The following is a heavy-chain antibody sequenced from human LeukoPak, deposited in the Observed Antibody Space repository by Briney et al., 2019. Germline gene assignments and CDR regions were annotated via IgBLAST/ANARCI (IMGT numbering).Heavy chain of an antibody. V-gene: IGHV3-53*01. D-gene: IGHD3-10*01. CDR2: IYSGGST. CDR3: ARETLWFGSNWFDP. Sequence: GGSLRLFCAASGFTVSSNYMSWVRQAPGKGLEWVSVIYSGGSTYYADSVKGRFTISRDNSKNTLYLQMNSLRAEDTAVYYCARETLWFGSNWFDPWGQGTLVTVSS. CDR1: GFTVSSNY. J-gene: IGHJ5*02.